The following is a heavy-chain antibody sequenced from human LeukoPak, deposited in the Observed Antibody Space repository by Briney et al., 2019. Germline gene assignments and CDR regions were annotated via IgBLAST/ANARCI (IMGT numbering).Heavy chain of an antibody. CDR1: GFTFDTYA. CDR2: VSGSGAST. Sequence: GGSLRLSCAASGFTFDTYAMTWVRQAPGKGLERVSSVSGSGASTYYADSVKGRFTISRDNSKNTPYLQMNSLRAEDTALYYCAKDSVAVAGLVNYFDYWGQGTLVTVSS. J-gene: IGHJ4*02. V-gene: IGHV3-23*01. CDR3: AKDSVAVAGLVNYFDY. D-gene: IGHD6-19*01.